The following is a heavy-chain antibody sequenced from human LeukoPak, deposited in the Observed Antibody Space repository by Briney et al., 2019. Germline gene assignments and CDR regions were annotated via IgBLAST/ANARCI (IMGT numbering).Heavy chain of an antibody. D-gene: IGHD3-3*01. V-gene: IGHV3-66*01. CDR1: GFTVSSNY. CDR3: ARDRRITIFAANYYYYGMDV. Sequence: GGSLRLSCAASGFTVSSNYMSWVRQAPGKGLEWVSVIYSGGSTYYADSVKGRFTISRDNSKNTLYLQMNSLRAEDTAVYYCARDRRITIFAANYYYYGMDVWGQGTTVTVSS. CDR2: IYSGGST. J-gene: IGHJ6*02.